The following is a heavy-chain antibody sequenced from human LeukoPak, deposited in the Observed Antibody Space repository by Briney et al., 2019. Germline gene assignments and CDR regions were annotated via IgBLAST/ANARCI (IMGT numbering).Heavy chain of an antibody. CDR3: AKEVVGALSY. CDR2: IKEDGSEE. Sequence: GGSLRLSCVGSEFTFSIYWMNWVRQAPGKGLEWAAMIKEDGSEEYYVDSVKGRFTISRDNAKNSLYLQMNSLRAEDMALYYCAKEVVGALSYWGQGTLVTVSS. D-gene: IGHD1-26*01. CDR1: EFTFSIYW. J-gene: IGHJ4*02. V-gene: IGHV3-7*03.